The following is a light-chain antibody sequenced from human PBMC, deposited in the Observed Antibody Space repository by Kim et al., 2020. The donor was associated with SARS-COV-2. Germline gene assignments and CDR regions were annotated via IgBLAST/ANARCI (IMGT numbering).Light chain of an antibody. CDR2: DAS. CDR3: QQRDSWPPAVS. J-gene: IGKJ4*01. CDR1: QSIDTS. Sequence: PGERATLSCRTSQSIDTSLAWYQHRPGQAPRLLVYDASIRSTGVPDRFSGSGSGTDFTLTISSLEPEDFSTYYCQQRDSWPPAVSFGGGTKVDIK. V-gene: IGKV3-11*01.